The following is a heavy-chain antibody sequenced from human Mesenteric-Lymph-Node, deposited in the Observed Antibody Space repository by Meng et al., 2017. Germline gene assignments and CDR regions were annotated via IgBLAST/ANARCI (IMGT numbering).Heavy chain of an antibody. CDR1: GYTFTGYY. V-gene: IGHV1-2*02. Sequence: ASVKVSCKASGYTFTGYYMHWVRQAPGQGLEWMGWINPNSGGTNYAQKFQGRVTMTRDTSISTAYMELSRLRSDDTAVYYCARGLRYFDWHNWFDLWGQGTLVTVSS. J-gene: IGHJ5*02. CDR3: ARGLRYFDWHNWFDL. CDR2: INPNSGGT. D-gene: IGHD3-9*01.